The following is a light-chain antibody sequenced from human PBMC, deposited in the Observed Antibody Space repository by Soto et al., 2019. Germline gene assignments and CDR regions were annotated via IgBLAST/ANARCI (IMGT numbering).Light chain of an antibody. J-gene: IGKJ4*01. CDR3: QQHSNWPLT. V-gene: IGKV3-11*01. CDR2: DAS. Sequence: IVLTQSPATLSLSPGERATLSCRASQSVRTYLAWYQQKPGQAPRLFIYDASNRATGIPARFSGSGSGTDFTLTISSLEPEDFAVYYCQQHSNWPLTFGGGTKVEIK. CDR1: QSVRTY.